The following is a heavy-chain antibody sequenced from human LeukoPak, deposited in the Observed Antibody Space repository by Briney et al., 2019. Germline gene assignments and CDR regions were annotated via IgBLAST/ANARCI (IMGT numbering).Heavy chain of an antibody. CDR1: GFTFSNFG. CDR2: ISGSGATT. D-gene: IGHD3-16*02. Sequence: GGSLRLSCAASGFTFSNFGMNWVRQAPGKGLEWVSGISGSGATTYYADSVKGRFTISRDNSKNTLYLQMNSLRAEDTAVYYCLVSYHPYYMDVWGKGTTVTISS. J-gene: IGHJ6*03. V-gene: IGHV3-23*01. CDR3: LVSYHPYYMDV.